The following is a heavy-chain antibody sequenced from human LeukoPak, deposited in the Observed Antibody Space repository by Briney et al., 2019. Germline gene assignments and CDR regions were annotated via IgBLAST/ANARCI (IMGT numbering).Heavy chain of an antibody. CDR1: GFTFSSYS. CDR2: ISSSSSYI. V-gene: IGHV3-21*01. D-gene: IGHD1-1*01. Sequence: GGSLRLSCAASGFTFSSYSMNWVRHAPGKGLEWVSSISSSSSYIYYADSVKGRFTISRDNAKNSLYLQMNSLRAEDTAVYYCARVNWNDGEDYFDYWGQGTLVTVSS. CDR3: ARVNWNDGEDYFDY. J-gene: IGHJ4*02.